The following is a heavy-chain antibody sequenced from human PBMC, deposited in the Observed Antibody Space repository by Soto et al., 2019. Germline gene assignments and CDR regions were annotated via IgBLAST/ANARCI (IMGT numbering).Heavy chain of an antibody. J-gene: IGHJ4*02. D-gene: IGHD3-3*01. CDR2: IYYSGST. CDR3: ARQGTVLRFLKWLSNFDY. CDR1: GGSISSSSYY. Sequence: QLQLQESGPGLVKPSETLSLTCTVSGGSISSSSYYWGWIRQPPGKGLEWIGSIYYSGSTYYNPSLKIRVTTSVDTSKNQFSLKLSSVTAADTAVYYCARQGTVLRFLKWLSNFDYWGQGTLVTVSS. V-gene: IGHV4-39*01.